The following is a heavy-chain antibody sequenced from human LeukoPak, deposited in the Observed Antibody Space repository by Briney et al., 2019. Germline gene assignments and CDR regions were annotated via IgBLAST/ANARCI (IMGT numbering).Heavy chain of an antibody. V-gene: IGHV3-74*01. CDR2: INSDGSST. D-gene: IGHD5-24*01. Sequence: GGSLRLSCAASGFTFSSYWVHWVRQVPGKGLLWVSRINSDGSSTSYADSVKGRFTISRDNAKNTLYLQMNSLRAEDTAVYYCAKGSRDGYNTFQHWGQGTLVTVSS. CDR3: AKGSRDGYNTFQH. CDR1: GFTFSSYW. J-gene: IGHJ1*01.